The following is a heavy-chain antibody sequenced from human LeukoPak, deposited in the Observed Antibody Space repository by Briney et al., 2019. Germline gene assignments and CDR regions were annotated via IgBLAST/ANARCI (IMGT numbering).Heavy chain of an antibody. Sequence: PGRSLRLSCAASGFTFSSYGMHWVRQAPGKGLEWVSSISSSSSYIYYADSVKGRFTISRDNAKNSLYLQMNSLRAEDTAVYYCARGPPGSYSSGWERGDYWGQGTLVTVSS. CDR1: GFTFSSYG. CDR2: ISSSSSYI. V-gene: IGHV3-21*01. J-gene: IGHJ4*02. CDR3: ARGPPGSYSSGWERGDY. D-gene: IGHD6-19*01.